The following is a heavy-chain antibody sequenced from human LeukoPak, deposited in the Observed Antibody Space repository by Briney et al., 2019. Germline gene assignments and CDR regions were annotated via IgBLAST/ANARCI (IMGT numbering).Heavy chain of an antibody. CDR2: IYHTGST. CDR1: GYSISGGYH. Sequence: PSETLSLTCTVSGYSISGGYHWGWIRQPPGKGLEWIGSIYHTGSTYYNPSLKSRVTISVDTSKNQFSLQLNSVTAADTALYYCAKEGEGSVSHWGQGTLVTVSS. V-gene: IGHV4-38-2*02. CDR3: AKEGEGSVSH. D-gene: IGHD1-26*01. J-gene: IGHJ4*02.